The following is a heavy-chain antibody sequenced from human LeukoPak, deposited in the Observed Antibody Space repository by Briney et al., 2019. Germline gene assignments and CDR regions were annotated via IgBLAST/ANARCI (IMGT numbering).Heavy chain of an antibody. V-gene: IGHV3-66*02. CDR1: GFTVSSNY. CDR2: IYSGGST. J-gene: IGHJ4*02. D-gene: IGHD3-22*01. CDR3: ARSSGYYYHDY. Sequence: GGSLRLSCAAAGFTVSSNYMSWVRQAPGKLLEWVAVIYSGGSTYYADSVKGRFTISRDNSKNTLFLQMNSLRAEDTAVYYCARSSGYYYHDYWGKGTLVTVSS.